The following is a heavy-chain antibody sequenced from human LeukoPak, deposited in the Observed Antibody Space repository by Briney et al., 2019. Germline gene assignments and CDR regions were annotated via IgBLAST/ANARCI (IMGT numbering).Heavy chain of an antibody. CDR2: IIPILGIA. D-gene: IGHD3-10*01. CDR3: ARGGRSSGVDY. J-gene: IGHJ4*02. Sequence: PGRSLRLSCAASGFTFSSYAISWVRQAPGQGLEWMGRIIPILGIANYAQKFQGRVTITADKSTSTAYMELSSLRSEDTAVYYCARGGRSSGVDYWGQGTLVTVSS. V-gene: IGHV1-69*04. CDR1: GFTFSSYA.